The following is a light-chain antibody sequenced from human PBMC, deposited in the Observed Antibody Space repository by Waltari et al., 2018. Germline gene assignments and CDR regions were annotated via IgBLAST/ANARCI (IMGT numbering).Light chain of an antibody. CDR2: MAS. Sequence: DILMTQSPPTLSASMGDRVTITCRASRDSSTKLAWYQQKPGRAPKLLIYMASRLESGVPARFSGSGSGTEFTLTISTLQPDDFATYYCQEYVDDLWTFGQGTKVEIK. J-gene: IGKJ1*01. CDR3: QEYVDDLWT. V-gene: IGKV1-5*03. CDR1: RDSSTK.